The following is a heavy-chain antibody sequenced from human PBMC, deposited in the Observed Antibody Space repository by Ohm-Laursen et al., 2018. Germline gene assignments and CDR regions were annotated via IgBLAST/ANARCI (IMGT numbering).Heavy chain of an antibody. J-gene: IGHJ4*02. Sequence: SDTLSLTCAVYGGSLSGYYWSWIRQPPGKGLEWIGEINHSGNTNYNPSLKSRVTISVDTSKNQFSLKLSSVNAAETAVYYCARELERIGIAAAVREDYWGQGTLVTVSS. D-gene: IGHD6-13*01. CDR2: INHSGNT. CDR1: GGSLSGYY. V-gene: IGHV4-34*01. CDR3: ARELERIGIAAAVREDY.